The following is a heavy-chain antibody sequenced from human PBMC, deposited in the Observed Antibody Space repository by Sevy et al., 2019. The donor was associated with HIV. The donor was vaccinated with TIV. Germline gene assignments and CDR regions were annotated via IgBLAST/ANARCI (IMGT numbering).Heavy chain of an antibody. CDR3: ARVAIGSDAFDI. CDR1: GGSISSYY. J-gene: IGHJ3*02. D-gene: IGHD2-2*03. Sequence: SETLSLTCTVSGGSISSYYWSRIRQPAWKGLEWIGRIYTSRSTNYNPSLKSRVTMSVDTSKNQFSLKLSSVTAADTAVYYCARVAIGSDAFDIWGQGTMVTVSS. V-gene: IGHV4-4*07. CDR2: IYTSRST.